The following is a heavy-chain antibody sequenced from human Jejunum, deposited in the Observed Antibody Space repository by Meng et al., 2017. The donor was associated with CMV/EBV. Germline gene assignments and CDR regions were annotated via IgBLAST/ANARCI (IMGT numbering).Heavy chain of an antibody. CDR1: AFTSRIHA. V-gene: IGHV3-30*04. CDR3: ARGQHGNSYYFDS. D-gene: IGHD6-6*01. CDR2: ISSDENNK. Sequence: ASAFTSRIHAMPWVRQAPGKGLEWVAVISSDENNKYYADSVKGRFTISRDNSKNTLDLQLNSLRAEDTAVFYCARGQHGNSYYFDSWGQGILVTVSS. J-gene: IGHJ4*02.